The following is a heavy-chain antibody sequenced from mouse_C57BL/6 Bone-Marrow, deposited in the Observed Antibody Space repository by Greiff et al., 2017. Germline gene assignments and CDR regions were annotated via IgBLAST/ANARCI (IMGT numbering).Heavy chain of an antibody. V-gene: IGHV1-50*01. J-gene: IGHJ1*03. Sequence: QVQLQQPGAELVKPGASVKLSCKASGYTFTSYWMQWVKQRPGQGLEWIGEIDPSDSYTNYNQKFKGKATLTVDTSSSTAYMQLSSLTSEDSAFYYCAREGYGPWYFDVWGTGTTVTVSS. CDR1: GYTFTSYW. CDR3: AREGYGPWYFDV. CDR2: IDPSDSYT. D-gene: IGHD1-1*01.